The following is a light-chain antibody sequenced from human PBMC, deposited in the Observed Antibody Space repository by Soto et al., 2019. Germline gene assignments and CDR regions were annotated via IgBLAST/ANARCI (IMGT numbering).Light chain of an antibody. J-gene: IGKJ1*01. Sequence: EIVMTQSPATLSVSPGERATLSCRSSQSVSSNLAWYQQKPGQAPRLLIYGASTRATGIPVRFSGSGSGTEFTLTISSLQSEDFAVYYCQQYNNWLTWTFGQGTKVDI. CDR1: QSVSSN. CDR2: GAS. V-gene: IGKV3-15*01. CDR3: QQYNNWLTWT.